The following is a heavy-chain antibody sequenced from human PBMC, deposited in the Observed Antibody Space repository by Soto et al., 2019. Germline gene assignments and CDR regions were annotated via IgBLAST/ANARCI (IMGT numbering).Heavy chain of an antibody. Sequence: SLRLSCAASGFTFSSYAMSWVRQAPGKGLEWVSAISGNGSSTNYADSVKGRFTISRDNAKNTLYLQMGSLRAEDMAVYYCARDHLSPYYDFWSGYQPPPFDYWGQGTLVTVSS. CDR3: ARDHLSPYYDFWSGYQPPPFDY. D-gene: IGHD3-3*01. CDR2: ISGNGSST. V-gene: IGHV3-23*01. CDR1: GFTFSSYA. J-gene: IGHJ4*02.